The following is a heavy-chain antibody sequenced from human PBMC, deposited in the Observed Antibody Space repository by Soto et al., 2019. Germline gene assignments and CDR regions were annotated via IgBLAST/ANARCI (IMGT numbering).Heavy chain of an antibody. D-gene: IGHD6-13*01. V-gene: IGHV3-30*18. CDR2: ISSDGYNK. CDR1: GFTVSSNY. CDR3: AKDAAAAGTLDY. J-gene: IGHJ4*02. Sequence: GGSLRLSCAASGFTVSSNYMSWVRQAPGKGLEWVGVISSDGYNKFYADSVKGRFTISRDNSKNMLYLQMSSLRSEDTAVYFCAKDAAAAGTLDYWGQGTLVTVSS.